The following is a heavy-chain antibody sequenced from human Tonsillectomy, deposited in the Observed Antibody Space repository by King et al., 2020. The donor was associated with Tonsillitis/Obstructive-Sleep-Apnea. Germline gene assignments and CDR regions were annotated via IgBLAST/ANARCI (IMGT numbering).Heavy chain of an antibody. CDR2: ITTDGSST. Sequence: VQLVESGGGLVQPGGSLRLSCAASGFPFSHYWMHWVRQAPGRGLVWVSRITTDGSSTWYADSVKGRFTTSRDNARDTLYLQMDSLRAEDTAIYYCARESPGSGSYYFDSWGQGTLVTVSA. CDR3: ARESPGSGSYYFDS. D-gene: IGHD1-26*01. CDR1: GFPFSHYW. J-gene: IGHJ4*02. V-gene: IGHV3-74*01.